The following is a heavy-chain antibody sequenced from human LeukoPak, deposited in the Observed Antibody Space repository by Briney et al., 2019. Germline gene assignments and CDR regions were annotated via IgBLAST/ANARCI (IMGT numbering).Heavy chain of an antibody. J-gene: IGHJ4*02. CDR1: GGSIGSNY. D-gene: IGHD3-3*01. CDR2: IYYSGST. CDR3: ARGTYYDFWSGYYDFDY. V-gene: IGHV4-59*01. Sequence: SETLSLACTVAGGSIGSNYWGWVRQPPREVRGWKGYIYYSGSTNYNPSLRGRVTRSVDTSKNQFSLKLSSVTAADTAVYYCARGTYYDFWSGYYDFDYWGQGTLVTDSS.